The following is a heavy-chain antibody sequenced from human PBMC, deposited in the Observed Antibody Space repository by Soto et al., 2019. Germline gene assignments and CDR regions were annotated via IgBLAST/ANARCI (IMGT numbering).Heavy chain of an antibody. CDR3: ARVGVVSPYYYYGMDV. D-gene: IGHD3-3*01. CDR2: IYPGDSDT. V-gene: IGHV5-51*01. Sequence: GESLKISCKGSGYSFTSYWIGWVRQMPGKGLEWMGIIYPGDSDTRYSPSFRGQVTISADKSISTAYLQWSSLKASDTAMYYCARVGVVSPYYYYGMDVWGQGTTVTVSS. CDR1: GYSFTSYW. J-gene: IGHJ6*02.